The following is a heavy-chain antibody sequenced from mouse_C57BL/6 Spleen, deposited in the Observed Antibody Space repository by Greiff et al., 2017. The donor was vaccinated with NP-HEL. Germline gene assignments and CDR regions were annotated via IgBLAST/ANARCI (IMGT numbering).Heavy chain of an antibody. CDR2: IDPEDGDT. V-gene: IGHV14-1*01. CDR3: THRGNDGYYNY. Sequence: EVQLQQSGAELVRPGASVKLSCTASGFNIKDYYMHWVKQRPEQGLEWIGRIDPEDGDTEYAPKFQGKATMTADTSSNTAYLQLSSLTSEDTAVYYCTHRGNDGYYNYWGQGTSVTVSS. CDR1: GFNIKDYY. D-gene: IGHD2-3*01. J-gene: IGHJ4*01.